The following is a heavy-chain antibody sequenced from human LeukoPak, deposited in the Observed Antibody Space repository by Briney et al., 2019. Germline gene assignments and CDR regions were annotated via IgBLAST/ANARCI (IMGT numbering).Heavy chain of an antibody. Sequence: GGSLRLSCAASGFTFSDYYMSWIRQAPGKGLEWISYITSSGSTINYADSVKGRFTISRDDAKKSLFLQMNSLRAEDTAVYYCAKGGDILTGYAILFDYWGQGTLVTVSS. CDR1: GFTFSDYY. D-gene: IGHD3-9*01. J-gene: IGHJ4*02. V-gene: IGHV3-11*01. CDR2: ITSSGSTI. CDR3: AKGGDILTGYAILFDY.